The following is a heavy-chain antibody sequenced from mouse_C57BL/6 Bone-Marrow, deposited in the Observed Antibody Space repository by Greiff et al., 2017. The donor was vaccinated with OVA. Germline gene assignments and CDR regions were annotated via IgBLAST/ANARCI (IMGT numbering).Heavy chain of an antibody. Sequence: QVQLQQHGAELVRPGSSVKLSCKASGYTFTSYWMDWVKQRPGQGLEWIGNIYPSDSETHYNQKFKDKATLTVDKSSSTAYMQLSSLTSEDSAVYYCARSYDLFDYWGQGTTLTVSS. CDR3: ARSYDLFDY. CDR2: IYPSDSET. J-gene: IGHJ2*01. D-gene: IGHD2-3*01. V-gene: IGHV1-61*01. CDR1: GYTFTSYW.